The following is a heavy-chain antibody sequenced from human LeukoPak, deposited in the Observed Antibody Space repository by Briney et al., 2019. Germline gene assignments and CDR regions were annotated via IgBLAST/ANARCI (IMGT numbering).Heavy chain of an antibody. Sequence: SETLSLTCTVSGGSISSYYWSWIRQPPGKGLEWIGYIYYSGSTNYNPSLKSRVTISVDTSKNQFSLKLSSVTAADTAVYYCARDGIAVAGRWFGPWGQGTLVTVSS. CDR1: GGSISSYY. V-gene: IGHV4-59*01. CDR3: ARDGIAVAGRWFGP. J-gene: IGHJ5*02. CDR2: IYYSGST. D-gene: IGHD6-19*01.